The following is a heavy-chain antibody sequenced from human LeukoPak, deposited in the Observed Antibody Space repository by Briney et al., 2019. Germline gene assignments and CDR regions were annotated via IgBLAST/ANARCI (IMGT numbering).Heavy chain of an antibody. J-gene: IGHJ5*02. CDR2: IYPGDSDT. D-gene: IGHD6-13*01. CDR1: GYSFTSYW. CDR3: ARLLGSSWPLDWFDP. V-gene: IGHV5-51*01. Sequence: GESLQISCKGSGYSFTSYWIGWVRQMPGKGLEWMGIIYPGDSDTRYSPSFQGQVTISADKSISTAYLQWSSLKASDTAMYFCARLLGSSWPLDWFDPWGQGTLVTVSS.